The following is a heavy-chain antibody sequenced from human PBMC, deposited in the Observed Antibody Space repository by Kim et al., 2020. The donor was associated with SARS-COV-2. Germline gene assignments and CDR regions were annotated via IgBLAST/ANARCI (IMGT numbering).Heavy chain of an antibody. J-gene: IGHJ5*02. CDR2: ISSSSSYI. D-gene: IGHD1-1*01. V-gene: IGHV3-21*01. CDR1: GFTFSSYS. CDR3: ARGGHGLEYIVDP. Sequence: GGSLRLSCAASGFTFSSYSMNWVRQAPGKGLEWVSSISSSSSYIYYADSVKGRFTISRDNAKNSLYLQMNSLRAEDTAVYYCARGGHGLEYIVDPWGQGTLVTVSS.